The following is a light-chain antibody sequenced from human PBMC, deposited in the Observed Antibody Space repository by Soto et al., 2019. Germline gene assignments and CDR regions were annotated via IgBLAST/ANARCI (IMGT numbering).Light chain of an antibody. CDR2: EVS. Sequence: DIVMTQTPLSLSVTPGQPASMSCRSSQSLLHRDGKTYLYWYVQKSGQPPQLLIYEVSNRFSGVPDRFSGSGSGTDFTLEISRVESEDVGVYYCHQRSSWPQSFGQGTKVDIK. V-gene: IGKV2D-29*01. CDR3: HQRSSWPQS. CDR1: QSLLHRDGKTY. J-gene: IGKJ1*01.